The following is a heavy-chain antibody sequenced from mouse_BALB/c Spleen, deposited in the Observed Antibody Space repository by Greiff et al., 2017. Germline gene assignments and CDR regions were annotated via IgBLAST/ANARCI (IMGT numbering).Heavy chain of an antibody. CDR2: IYPGSGST. V-gene: IGHV1S22*01. CDR1: GYTFTSYW. J-gene: IGHJ4*01. CDR3: TRSGDYDYAMDY. Sequence: LQQPGSELVRPGASVKLSCEASGYTFTSYWMHWVKQRHGQGLEWIGNIYPGSGSTNYDEKFKSKGTLTVDTSSSTAYMHLSSLTSEDSAVYYCTRSGDYDYAMDYWGQGTSVTVSS. D-gene: IGHD2-4*01.